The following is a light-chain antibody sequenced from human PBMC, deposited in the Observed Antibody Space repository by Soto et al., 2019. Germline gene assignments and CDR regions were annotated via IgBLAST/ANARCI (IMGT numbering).Light chain of an antibody. CDR1: SSDVGDYNY. Sequence: QSALTQPRSVSGSXGQSVXISCTGTSSDVGDYNYVSWYQQYPGKAPKLVIYDVSKRPSGVPDRFSGSKSGNTASLTISGLQAEDEADYYCRSFAGSYTFWVFGGGTKLTVL. V-gene: IGLV2-11*01. CDR2: DVS. CDR3: RSFAGSYTFWV. J-gene: IGLJ3*02.